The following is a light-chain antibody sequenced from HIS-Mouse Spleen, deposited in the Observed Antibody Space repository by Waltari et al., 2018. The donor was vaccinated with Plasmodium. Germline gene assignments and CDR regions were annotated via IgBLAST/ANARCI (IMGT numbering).Light chain of an antibody. CDR1: SRAVGRCNL. J-gene: IGLJ3*02. CDR2: EGS. CDR3: CSYAGSSTFV. V-gene: IGLV2-23*03. Sequence: QSALTQPASVSGSPGQSITIYCNGTSRAVGRCNLFPWYQQHPGKAPKLMIYEGSKRPSGVSNRFSGSKSGNTASLTISGLQAEDEADYYCCSYAGSSTFVFGGGTKLTVL.